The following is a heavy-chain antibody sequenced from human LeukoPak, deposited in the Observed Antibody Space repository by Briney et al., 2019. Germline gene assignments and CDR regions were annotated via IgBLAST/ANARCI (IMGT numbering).Heavy chain of an antibody. V-gene: IGHV3-48*03. CDR1: GFTFSNYE. CDR3: ATGVLAD. D-gene: IGHD3-10*01. CDR2: ISSSDSII. Sequence: PGGSLRLSCAASGFTFSNYEMNWVRQAPGKGLEWVSYISSSDSIIYYADSVKGRFTISRDNAKNSLYLQMNSLRAEDTAVYYCATGVLADWGQGTLVTVSS. J-gene: IGHJ4*02.